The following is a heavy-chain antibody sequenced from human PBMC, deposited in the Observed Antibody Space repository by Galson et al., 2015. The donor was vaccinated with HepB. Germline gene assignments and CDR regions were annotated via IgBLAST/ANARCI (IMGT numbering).Heavy chain of an antibody. CDR3: ARGVTTTWYFDL. D-gene: IGHD4-17*01. CDR1: GFTFSDYY. V-gene: IGHV3-11*05. Sequence: SLRLSCAASGFTFSDYYMSWIRQAPGKGLEWVSYISSSSSYTNYAGSVKGRFTISRDNAKNSLYLQMNSLRAEDTAVYYCARGVTTTWYFDLWGRGTLVTVSS. J-gene: IGHJ2*01. CDR2: ISSSSSYT.